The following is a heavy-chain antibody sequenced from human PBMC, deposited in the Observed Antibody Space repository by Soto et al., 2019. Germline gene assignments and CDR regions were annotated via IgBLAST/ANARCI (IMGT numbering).Heavy chain of an antibody. V-gene: IGHV3-30*18. Sequence: QVQLVESGGGVVQPGRSLRLSCAASGFTFSSYGMHWVRQAPGKGLEWVAVISYDGSNKYYADSVKGRFTISRDNSKNTLYLQMNSRRAEDTAVYYCAKEFYDILTETPEFDYWGQGTLVTVSS. D-gene: IGHD3-9*01. CDR3: AKEFYDILTETPEFDY. CDR1: GFTFSSYG. CDR2: ISYDGSNK. J-gene: IGHJ4*02.